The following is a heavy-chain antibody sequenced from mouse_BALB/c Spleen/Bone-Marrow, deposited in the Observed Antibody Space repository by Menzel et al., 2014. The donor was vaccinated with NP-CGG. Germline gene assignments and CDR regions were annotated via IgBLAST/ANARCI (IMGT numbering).Heavy chain of an antibody. J-gene: IGHJ3*01. D-gene: IGHD1-2*01. CDR3: TRPYYGYVGYAY. V-gene: IGHV1S81*02. Sequence: VQLQQSGAELVKPGASVKLSCEASGYTFTSYYMYWVKQRPGQGLEWIGEINPSNGGTNFNEKFKSKATLTVDKSSSTAYMQLSSLTFEDSATYYCTRPYYGYVGYAYWGQGTQVTVSA. CDR2: INPSNGGT. CDR1: GYTFTSYY.